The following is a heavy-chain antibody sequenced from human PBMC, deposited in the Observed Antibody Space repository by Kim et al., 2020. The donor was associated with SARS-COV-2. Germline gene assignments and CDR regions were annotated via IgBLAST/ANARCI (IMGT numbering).Heavy chain of an antibody. CDR3: AKDILFKRDFLDAFDI. V-gene: IGHV3-9*01. J-gene: IGHJ3*02. CDR2: ISWNSGSI. CDR1: GFTFDDYA. D-gene: IGHD2-21*01. Sequence: GGSLRLSCAASGFTFDDYAMHWVRQAPGKGLEWVSGISWNSGSIGYADSVKGRFTISRDNAKNSLYLQMNSLRAEDTALYYCAKDILFKRDFLDAFDIWGQGTMVTVSS.